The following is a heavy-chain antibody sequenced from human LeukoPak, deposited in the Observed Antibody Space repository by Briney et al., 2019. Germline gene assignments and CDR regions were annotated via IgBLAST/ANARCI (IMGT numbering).Heavy chain of an antibody. Sequence: SETLSLTCTVSGGSISSYYWSWIRQPPGKGLKWIGYIYYSGSTNYNPSLKSRVTISVDTSKNQFSLKLSSVTAADTAVYYCARRMRYGAFDIWGQGTMVTVSS. CDR2: IYYSGST. CDR3: ARRMRYGAFDI. CDR1: GGSISSYY. V-gene: IGHV4-59*08. D-gene: IGHD2-15*01. J-gene: IGHJ3*02.